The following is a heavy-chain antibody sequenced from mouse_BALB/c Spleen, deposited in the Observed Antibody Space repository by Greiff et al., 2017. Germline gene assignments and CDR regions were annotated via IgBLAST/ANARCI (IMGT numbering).Heavy chain of an antibody. CDR1: GFTFTDYY. J-gene: IGHJ2*01. CDR2: IRNKANGYTT. Sequence: EVQVVESGGGLVQPGGSLRLSCATSGFTFTDYYMSWVRQPPGKALEWLGFIRNKANGYTTEYSASVKGRFTISRDNSQSILYLQMNTLRAEDSATYYCARVEGYFDYWGQGTTLTVSS. V-gene: IGHV7-3*02. CDR3: ARVEGYFDY.